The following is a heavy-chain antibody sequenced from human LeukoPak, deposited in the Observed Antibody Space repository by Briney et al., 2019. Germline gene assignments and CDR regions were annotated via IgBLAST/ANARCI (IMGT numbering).Heavy chain of an antibody. V-gene: IGHV3-23*01. D-gene: IGHD3-22*01. CDR1: GFTFSSFA. J-gene: IGHJ4*02. CDR3: AGGSGYYPFYYFDY. Sequence: GGSLRLSCAASGFTFSSFAMSWVRQAPVKGLEWVSAISGSGGSTYYADSVKGRFTISRDNSKNTLYLQMNSLRAEDTAVYYCAGGSGYYPFYYFDYWGQGTLVTVSS. CDR2: ISGSGGST.